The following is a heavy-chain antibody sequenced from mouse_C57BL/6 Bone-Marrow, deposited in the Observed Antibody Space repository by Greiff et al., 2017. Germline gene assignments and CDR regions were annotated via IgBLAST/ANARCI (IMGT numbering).Heavy chain of an antibody. J-gene: IGHJ2*01. V-gene: IGHV3-6*01. CDR3: ARADYYGSSPDY. CDR2: ISYDGSN. CDR1: GYSITSGYY. D-gene: IGHD1-1*01. Sequence: EVQLQESGPGLVKPSQSLSLTCSVTGYSITSGYYWNWIRQFPGNKLEWMGYISYDGSNNYNPSLKNRISITRDTSKNQFFLKLNSVTTEDTATYYCARADYYGSSPDYWGQGTTLTVSS.